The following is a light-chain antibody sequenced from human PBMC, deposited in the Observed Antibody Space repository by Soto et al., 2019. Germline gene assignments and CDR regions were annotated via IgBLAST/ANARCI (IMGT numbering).Light chain of an antibody. J-gene: IGKJ2*01. V-gene: IGKV3-20*01. Sequence: EIVLTQSPGTLSLSPGERATLSCRVSQSISSSYLAWYQKKPGQAPRLLIYGASSRAIGIPDRFSGSGSGTDFTLSISRREPEDYSVYYCHQYGGSPPYTFGRGTKLEIK. CDR1: QSISSSY. CDR2: GAS. CDR3: HQYGGSPPYT.